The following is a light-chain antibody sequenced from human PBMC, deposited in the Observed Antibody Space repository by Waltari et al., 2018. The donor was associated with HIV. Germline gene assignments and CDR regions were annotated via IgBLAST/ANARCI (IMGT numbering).Light chain of an antibody. Sequence: DIAMTQSPESLAVSLVEWSTITFKSCPAVLSTSTNKNFLAWYQQKPGQPPKLLIYWASTRESGVPDRFIGSGSGTDFTLTISSLQTEDVAVYYCQQYSTLPITFGRGTKVEVK. J-gene: IGKJ4*01. CDR2: WAS. CDR1: PAVLSTSTNKNF. V-gene: IGKV4-1*01. CDR3: QQYSTLPIT.